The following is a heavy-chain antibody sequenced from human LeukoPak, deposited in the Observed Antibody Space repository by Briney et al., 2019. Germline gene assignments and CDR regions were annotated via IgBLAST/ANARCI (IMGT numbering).Heavy chain of an antibody. Sequence: SGTLSLTCTVSGGSISSGSYYWSWIRQPAGKGLEWIGRIYTSGSTNYNPSLKSRVTISVDTSKNQFSLKLSSVTAADTAVYYCARAVSFVGTRYVDWPIPSDWFDPWGQGTLVTVSS. D-gene: IGHD3-9*01. CDR2: IYTSGST. CDR1: GGSISSGSYY. CDR3: ARAVSFVGTRYVDWPIPSDWFDP. V-gene: IGHV4-61*02. J-gene: IGHJ5*02.